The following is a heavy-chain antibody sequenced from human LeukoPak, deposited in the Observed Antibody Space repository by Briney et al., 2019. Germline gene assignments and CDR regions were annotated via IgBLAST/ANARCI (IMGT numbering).Heavy chain of an antibody. CDR3: ARDQDYGDYFDY. Sequence: SETLSLTCTVSGGPISSYYWSWIRQPAGKGLEWIGRIYTSGSTNYNPSLKSRVTMSVDTSKNQFSLKLSSVTAADTAVYYCARDQDYGDYFDYWGQGTLATVSS. CDR2: IYTSGST. D-gene: IGHD4-17*01. V-gene: IGHV4-4*07. J-gene: IGHJ4*02. CDR1: GGPISSYY.